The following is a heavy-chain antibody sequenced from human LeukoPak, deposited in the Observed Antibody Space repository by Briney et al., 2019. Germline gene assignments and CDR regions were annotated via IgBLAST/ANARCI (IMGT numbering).Heavy chain of an antibody. D-gene: IGHD6-13*01. CDR2: ISGSGGST. CDR3: AKATLYSSRWYGYYFDY. CDR1: GFTFSSYA. V-gene: IGHV3-23*01. Sequence: GGSLRLSCAASGFTFSSYAMSWVRQAPGKGLEWVSAISGSGGSTYYADSVKGRVTISRDNSKNTLYLQMNSLRAEDTGVYYCAKATLYSSRWYGYYFDYWGQGTLVTVSS. J-gene: IGHJ4*02.